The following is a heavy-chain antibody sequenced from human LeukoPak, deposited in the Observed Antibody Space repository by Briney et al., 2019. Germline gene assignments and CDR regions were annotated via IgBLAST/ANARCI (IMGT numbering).Heavy chain of an antibody. CDR2: IYSGGSS. CDR3: ARDLSGPSFY. V-gene: IGHV3-66*01. CDR1: EFTVSSNH. J-gene: IGHJ4*02. Sequence: GGSLRLSCAASEFTVSSNHMSWVRQAPGKGLEWVSLIYSGGSSYYADSVKGRFTISRDNAKNSLYLQMNSLRAEDTAVYFCARDLSGPSFYWGQGTLVTVSS. D-gene: IGHD2-15*01.